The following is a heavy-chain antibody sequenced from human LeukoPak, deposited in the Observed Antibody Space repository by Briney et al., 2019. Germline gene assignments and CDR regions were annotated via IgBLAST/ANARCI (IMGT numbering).Heavy chain of an antibody. V-gene: IGHV4-4*02. Sequence: PSETLSLTCGVSGGSITSTNWWSWVRQPPGQGLEWIGEVSLSGLTNYNPSLNSRVIMALDTSKNHLSLNLTSVTAADTAVYYCSRENGAFPPFGYWGQGTLVTVSS. CDR2: VSLSGLT. J-gene: IGHJ4*02. D-gene: IGHD2-8*01. CDR3: SRENGAFPPFGY. CDR1: GGSITSTNW.